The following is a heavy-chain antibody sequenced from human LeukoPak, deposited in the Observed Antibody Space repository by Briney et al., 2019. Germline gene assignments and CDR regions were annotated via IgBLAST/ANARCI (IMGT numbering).Heavy chain of an antibody. J-gene: IGHJ4*02. CDR3: AKRGYSSSWTTFDS. CDR2: LSHTGGNT. D-gene: IGHD6-13*01. V-gene: IGHV3-23*01. Sequence: PGRSLRLSCAASGFTFSSYAMSWVRQAPGKGLEWVSTLSHTGGNTYCADSVKGRFTISRDNSRNTLYLQMNSLRAEDTAVYYCAKRGYSSSWTTFDSWGQGTLVTVSS. CDR1: GFTFSSYA.